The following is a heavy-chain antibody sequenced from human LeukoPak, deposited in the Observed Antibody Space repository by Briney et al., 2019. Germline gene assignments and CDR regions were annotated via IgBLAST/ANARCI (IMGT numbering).Heavy chain of an antibody. V-gene: IGHV1-69*04. Sequence: SVKVSCKASGGTFSSYAISWVRQAPGQGLEWMGRIIPIFGIANYAQKFQGRVTITADKSTSTAYMELSSLRSEDTAVYYCVDTTVTNSFDYWGQGTLVTVSS. CDR2: IIPIFGIA. D-gene: IGHD4-17*01. J-gene: IGHJ4*02. CDR3: VDTTVTNSFDY. CDR1: GGTFSSYA.